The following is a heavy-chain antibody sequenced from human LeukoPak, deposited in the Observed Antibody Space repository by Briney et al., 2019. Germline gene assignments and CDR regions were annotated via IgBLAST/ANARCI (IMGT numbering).Heavy chain of an antibody. V-gene: IGHV3-30*18. CDR2: ISYDGSNK. CDR3: AKSTVTIYYGMDV. Sequence: GGSLRLSCAASGFTFSNVWMSWVRQAPGKGLGWVAVISYDGSNKYYADSVKGRFTISRDNSKNTLYLQMNSLRAEDTAVYYCAKSTVTIYYGMDVWGQGTTVTVSS. CDR1: GFTFSNVW. D-gene: IGHD4-17*01. J-gene: IGHJ6*02.